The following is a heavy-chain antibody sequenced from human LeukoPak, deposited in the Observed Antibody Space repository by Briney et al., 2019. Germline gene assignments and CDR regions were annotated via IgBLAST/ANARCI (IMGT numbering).Heavy chain of an antibody. Sequence: PSETLSLTCTGSGGSISSYYWSWIRQPPGKGLEWIGYIYYSGSTNYNPSLKSRVTISVDTSKNQFSLKLSSVTAADTAVYYCARAAMVRGVPIYYFDYWGQGTLVTVSS. J-gene: IGHJ4*02. V-gene: IGHV4-59*01. CDR1: GGSISSYY. CDR2: IYYSGST. CDR3: ARAAMVRGVPIYYFDY. D-gene: IGHD3-10*01.